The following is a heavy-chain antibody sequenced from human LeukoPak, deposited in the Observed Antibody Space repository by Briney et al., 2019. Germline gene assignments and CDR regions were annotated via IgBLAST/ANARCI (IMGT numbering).Heavy chain of an antibody. D-gene: IGHD1-26*01. V-gene: IGHV3-7*01. J-gene: IGHJ6*04. CDR1: GFTFSSYW. CDR3: ARDRPGGSPCYYYYV. CDR2: IKQDGSEK. Sequence: GGSLRLSCAASGFTFSSYWMSWVRQAPGKGLEWVANIKQDGSEKYYVDSVKGRFTISRDNAKNSLYLQMNSLRAEDTAVYYCARDRPGGSPCYYYYVWGKGTTVTVSS.